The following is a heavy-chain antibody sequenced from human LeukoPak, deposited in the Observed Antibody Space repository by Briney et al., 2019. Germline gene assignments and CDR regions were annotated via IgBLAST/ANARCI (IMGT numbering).Heavy chain of an antibody. D-gene: IGHD5-18*01. CDR2: INSDGSST. CDR3: AKEKKAPRGYSYGYIDY. Sequence: GGSLRLSCAASGFTFSSYWMHWVRQAPGKGLVWVSRINSDGSSTSYADSVKGRFTISRDNSKNTLYLQMNSLRAEDTAVYYCAKEKKAPRGYSYGYIDYSGQGTLVTVCS. J-gene: IGHJ4*02. CDR1: GFTFSSYW. V-gene: IGHV3-74*01.